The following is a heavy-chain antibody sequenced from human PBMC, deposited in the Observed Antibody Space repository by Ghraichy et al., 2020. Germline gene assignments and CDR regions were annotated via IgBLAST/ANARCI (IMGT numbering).Heavy chain of an antibody. CDR2: INHSGST. D-gene: IGHD1-26*01. J-gene: IGHJ4*02. CDR1: GGSFSGYY. CDR3: ARGARVVGFGY. V-gene: IGHV4-34*01. Sequence: SETLSLTCAVYGGSFSGYYWSWIRQPPGKGLEWIGEINHSGSTNYNPSLKSRVTISVDTSKNQFSLKLSSVTAADTAVYYCARGARVVGFGYWGQGTLVTVSS.